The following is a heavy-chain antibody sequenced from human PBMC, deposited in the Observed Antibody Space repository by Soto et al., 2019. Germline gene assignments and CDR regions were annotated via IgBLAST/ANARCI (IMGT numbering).Heavy chain of an antibody. V-gene: IGHV3-23*01. CDR1: GFTFSNYA. CDR3: AKDPLTVTPYFDY. Sequence: EVQVLESGGGLVQPGGSLRLSCAASGFTFSNYAMSWVRQAPGQGLEWVSTISGSGDNTDYVDSVKGRFTISRDNSKNTRYLQMDSLRVEDTAVYYCAKDPLTVTPYFDYWGQGTLVTVSS. D-gene: IGHD4-17*01. J-gene: IGHJ4*02. CDR2: ISGSGDNT.